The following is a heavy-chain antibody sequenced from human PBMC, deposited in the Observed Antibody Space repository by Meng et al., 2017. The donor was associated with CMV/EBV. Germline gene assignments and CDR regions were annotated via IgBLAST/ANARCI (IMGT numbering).Heavy chain of an antibody. Sequence: GGSLRLSCAASGFTFSSYGMHRVRQAPGKGLEWVAFIRYDGSNKYYADSVKGRFTISRDNSKNTLYLQMNSLRAEDTAVYYCARFVPAADYWGQGTLVTVSS. D-gene: IGHD2-2*01. J-gene: IGHJ4*02. V-gene: IGHV3-30*02. CDR2: IRYDGSNK. CDR1: GFTFSSYG. CDR3: ARFVPAADY.